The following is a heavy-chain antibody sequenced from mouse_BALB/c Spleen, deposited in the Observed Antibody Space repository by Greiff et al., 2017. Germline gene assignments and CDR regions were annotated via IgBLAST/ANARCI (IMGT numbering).Heavy chain of an antibody. J-gene: IGHJ4*01. CDR2: IDPENGNT. Sequence: EVQLQQSGAELVRPGALVKLSCKASGFNIKDYYMHWVKQRPEQGLEWIGWIDPENGNTIYDPKFQGKASITADTSSNTAYLQLSSLTSEDTAVYYCAKEPNYYGSSPMDYWGQGTSVTFSS. V-gene: IGHV14-1*02. CDR1: GFNIKDYY. CDR3: AKEPNYYGSSPMDY. D-gene: IGHD1-1*01.